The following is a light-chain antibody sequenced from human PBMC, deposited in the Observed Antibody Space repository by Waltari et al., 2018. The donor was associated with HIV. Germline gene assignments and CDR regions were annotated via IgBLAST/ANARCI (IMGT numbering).Light chain of an antibody. CDR3: AAWDARLNEYL. CDR1: NSNVGSDV. CDR2: GDN. V-gene: IGLV1-44*01. Sequence: QSVLTQPHSASGTPGQRVIISCSGSNSNVGSDVVNWYQQLPGTAPKLLLYGDNERPSGGPDRFSGSQSGASASLAISDLQSEDEAEYYCAAWDARLNEYLFGTGTKVTVL. J-gene: IGLJ1*01.